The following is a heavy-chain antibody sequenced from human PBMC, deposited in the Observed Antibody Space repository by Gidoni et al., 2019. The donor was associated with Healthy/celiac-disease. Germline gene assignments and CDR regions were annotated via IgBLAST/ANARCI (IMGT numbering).Heavy chain of an antibody. V-gene: IGHV3-23*01. D-gene: IGHD3-22*01. CDR3: AKDTPAYYYDSSGYYKPYNWFDP. CDR1: GFTFSRYP. J-gene: IGHJ5*02. Sequence: EVQLLESGGGLVQPGGSLRLSCAASGFTFSRYPMSLVPQAPGKGLEWVSAISGSGGSTYYADSVKGRFTISRDNSKNTLYLQMNSLRAEDTAVYYCAKDTPAYYYDSSGYYKPYNWFDPWGQGTLVTVSS. CDR2: ISGSGGST.